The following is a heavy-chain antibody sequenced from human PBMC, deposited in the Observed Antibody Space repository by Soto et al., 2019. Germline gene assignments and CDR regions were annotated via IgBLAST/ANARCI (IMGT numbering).Heavy chain of an antibody. V-gene: IGHV3-48*01. CDR3: ASDGCSGSNCLNWFDP. CDR2: ISSSSTTK. CDR1: GFTFSSYS. Sequence: EVQLVESGGGLVQPGGSLRLSCAASGFTFSSYSMNWVRQAPGKGLEWVSYISSSSTTKYYADSVKGRFTISRDNAKNSLFMQMNRLRAEDTAVYYCASDGCSGSNCLNWFDPWGQGTLVTVSS. D-gene: IGHD2-15*01. J-gene: IGHJ5*02.